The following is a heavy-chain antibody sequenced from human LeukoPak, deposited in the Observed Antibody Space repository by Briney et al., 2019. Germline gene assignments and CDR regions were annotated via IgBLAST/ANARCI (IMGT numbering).Heavy chain of an antibody. Sequence: GGSLKLSCAASGFTFSSYAMSWVRQAPGKGLEWVSAISGSGGSTYYADSVKGRFTISRDNSKNTLYLQMNSLRAEDTAVYYCAKDKPPFYGGKEFPGYFDYWGQGTLVTVSS. J-gene: IGHJ4*02. CDR3: AKDKPPFYGGKEFPGYFDY. V-gene: IGHV3-23*01. D-gene: IGHD4-17*01. CDR2: ISGSGGST. CDR1: GFTFSSYA.